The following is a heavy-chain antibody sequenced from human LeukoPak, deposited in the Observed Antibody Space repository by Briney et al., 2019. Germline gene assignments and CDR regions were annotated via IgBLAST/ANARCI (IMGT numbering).Heavy chain of an antibody. Sequence: ASVKVSCKASGYTFTGYFIHWVRQAPGLGLEWMGWINPNSGGTNYAQKFQGRVTMTRDTSISTAYMELSRLRSDDTAVYYCARDLEGYHYGSGNYPQWGQGTLVTVSS. V-gene: IGHV1-2*02. CDR1: GYTFTGYF. CDR2: INPNSGGT. D-gene: IGHD3-10*01. J-gene: IGHJ4*02. CDR3: ARDLEGYHYGSGNYPQ.